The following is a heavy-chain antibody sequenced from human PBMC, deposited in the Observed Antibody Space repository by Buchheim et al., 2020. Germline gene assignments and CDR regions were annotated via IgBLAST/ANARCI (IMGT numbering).Heavy chain of an antibody. CDR3: ARGGYAKDFDY. CDR2: ISSSGSTI. D-gene: IGHD2-8*01. V-gene: IGHV3-48*03. J-gene: IGHJ4*02. Sequence: EVQLVESGGGLVQPGGSLRLSCAASGFTFSSYEMNWVRQAPGKGLEWVSYISSSGSTISYADYVKGRFTISRDTAQNSLYLQMNSLRAEDTAVYYCARGGYAKDFDYWGQGTL. CDR1: GFTFSSYE.